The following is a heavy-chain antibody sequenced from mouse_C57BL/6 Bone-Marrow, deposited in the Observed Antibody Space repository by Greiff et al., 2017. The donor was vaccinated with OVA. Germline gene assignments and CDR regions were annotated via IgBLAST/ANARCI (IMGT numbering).Heavy chain of an antibody. J-gene: IGHJ3*01. Sequence: VKLMESGPGLVQPSQSLSITCTVSGFSLTSYGVHWVRQSPGKGLEWLGVIWSGGSTDYNAAFISRLSISKDNSKSQVFFKMNSLHADDTAIYYSAREGVYDCDEFAYWGQGTLVTVSA. CDR3: AREGVYDCDEFAY. CDR2: IWSGGST. V-gene: IGHV2-2*01. D-gene: IGHD2-4*01. CDR1: GFSLTSYG.